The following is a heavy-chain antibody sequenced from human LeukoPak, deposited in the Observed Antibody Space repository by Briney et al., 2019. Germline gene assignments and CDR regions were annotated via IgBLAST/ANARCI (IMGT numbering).Heavy chain of an antibody. J-gene: IGHJ4*02. CDR2: ITNSGGTT. CDR1: GFTFSSYA. CDR3: AKDPPHVSWLFDY. D-gene: IGHD3-16*01. V-gene: IGHV3-23*01. Sequence: GGSLRLSCAASGFTFSSYAMSWVRQAPGKGLEWVSAITNSGGTTYYADSVKGRFTISRDNSKNTLYLQTNSLRAEDTAVYYCAKDPPHVSWLFDYWGQGTLVTVSS.